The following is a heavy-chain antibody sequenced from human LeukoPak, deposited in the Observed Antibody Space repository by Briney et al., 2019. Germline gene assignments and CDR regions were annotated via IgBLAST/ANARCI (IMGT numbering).Heavy chain of an antibody. V-gene: IGHV3-74*01. J-gene: IGHJ4*02. CDR1: GFTFSSYS. CDR2: INSDGSST. D-gene: IGHD3-10*01. CDR3: ARDRTMVRGVMFY. Sequence: QPGGSLRLSCAASGFTFSSYSMNWVRQAPGKGLVWVSRINSDGSSTSYADSVKGRFTISRDNAKNTLYLQMNSLRAEDTAVYYCARDRTMVRGVMFYWGQGTLVTVSS.